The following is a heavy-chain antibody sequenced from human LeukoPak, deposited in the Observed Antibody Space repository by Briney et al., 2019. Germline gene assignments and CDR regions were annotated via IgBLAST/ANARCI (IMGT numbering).Heavy chain of an antibody. D-gene: IGHD6-13*01. CDR1: GXTFSSYW. V-gene: IGHV3-7*04. CDR2: IKQDGSEK. J-gene: IGHJ4*02. CDR3: ARSSSSWPPSFDY. Sequence: GGSLRLSCAASGXTFSSYWVSWVRQAPGKGLEWVANIKQDGSEKYYVDSVKGRFTISRDNAKNSLYLQMNSLRAEDTAVYYCARSSSSWPPSFDYWGQGTLVTVSS.